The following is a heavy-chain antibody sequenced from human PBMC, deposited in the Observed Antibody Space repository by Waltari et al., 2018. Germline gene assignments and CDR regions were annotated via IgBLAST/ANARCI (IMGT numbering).Heavy chain of an antibody. V-gene: IGHV1-2*02. CDR3: ARQAARNFDY. CDR1: GYNFIGYY. Sequence: QVQLVQSGAAVKKPGASVNVSCKASGYNFIGYYIHWVRQAPVQGLEWMGWINHKTGGTKYVQKYQGRVTLTRDTSISTAYMELSSLGSDDMAVFYCARQAARNFDYWGQGTLVTVSS. J-gene: IGHJ4*02. CDR2: INHKTGGT.